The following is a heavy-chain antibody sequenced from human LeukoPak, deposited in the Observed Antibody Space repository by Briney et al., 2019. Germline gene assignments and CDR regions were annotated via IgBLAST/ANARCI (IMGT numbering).Heavy chain of an antibody. J-gene: IGHJ4*02. CDR1: GFIFDDYG. V-gene: IGHV3-20*04. D-gene: IGHD3-10*01. CDR2: VTWNGGRT. CDR3: ARDPTEGFEELLSPPDY. Sequence: GGSLRLSCAASGFIFDDYGMSWVRQAPGKGLEWVSGVTWNGGRTGYADPVKGRFTISRDSAKKSLYLQMNSLRAEDTALYYCARDPTEGFEELLSPPDYWGQGTLVTVSS.